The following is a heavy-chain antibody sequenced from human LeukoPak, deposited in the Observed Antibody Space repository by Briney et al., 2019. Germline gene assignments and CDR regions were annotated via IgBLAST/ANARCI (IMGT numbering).Heavy chain of an antibody. D-gene: IGHD1-26*01. CDR1: GGTFSSYA. Sequence: ASVKVSCKASGGTFSSYAISWVRQAPGQGLEWMGGIIPIFGTANYAQKFQGRVTITTDESTSTAYMELSSLRSEDTAVYYCANSIVGATGYWGQGTLVTVSS. CDR2: IIPIFGTA. V-gene: IGHV1-69*05. CDR3: ANSIVGATGY. J-gene: IGHJ4*02.